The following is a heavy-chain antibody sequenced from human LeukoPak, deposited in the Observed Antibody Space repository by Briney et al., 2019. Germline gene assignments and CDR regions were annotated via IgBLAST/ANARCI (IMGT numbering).Heavy chain of an antibody. CDR3: ARDLQMAIYCSGGSCYHQDYYYYGMDV. J-gene: IGHJ6*02. V-gene: IGHV1-2*02. Sequence: SVKVSCKASGYTFTGYYMHWVRQAPGQGLEWMGWINPNSGGTNYAQKFQGRVTMTRDTSISTAYMELSRLRSDDTAVYYCARDLQMAIYCSGGSCYHQDYYYYGMDVWGQGTTVTVSS. CDR1: GYTFTGYY. D-gene: IGHD2-15*01. CDR2: INPNSGGT.